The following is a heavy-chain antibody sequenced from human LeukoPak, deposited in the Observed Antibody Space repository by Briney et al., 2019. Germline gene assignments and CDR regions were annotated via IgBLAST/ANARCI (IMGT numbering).Heavy chain of an antibody. CDR1: GYTFTGYY. Sequence: GASVKVSCKASGYTFTGYYMHWVRQAPGRGLEWMGWINPNSGGTNYAQKFQGRVTMTRDTSISTAYMELSRLRSDDTAVYYCARVFLSGYDGEFDYWGQGTLVTVSS. CDR3: ARVFLSGYDGEFDY. CDR2: INPNSGGT. D-gene: IGHD5-12*01. J-gene: IGHJ4*02. V-gene: IGHV1-2*02.